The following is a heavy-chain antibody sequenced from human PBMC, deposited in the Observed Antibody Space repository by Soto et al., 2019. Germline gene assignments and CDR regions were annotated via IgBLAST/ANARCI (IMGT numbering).Heavy chain of an antibody. CDR2: IIPIFGTA. CDR3: ARDRGDYDYWFDP. J-gene: IGHJ5*02. V-gene: IGHV1-69*13. CDR1: GGTFSSYA. Sequence: SVKVSCKASGGTFSSYAISWVRQAPGQGLEWMGGIIPIFGTANYAQKFQGRVTITADESTSTAYMELSSLRSEDTAVYYCARDRGDYDYWFDPWGQGTLVTVSS. D-gene: IGHD4-17*01.